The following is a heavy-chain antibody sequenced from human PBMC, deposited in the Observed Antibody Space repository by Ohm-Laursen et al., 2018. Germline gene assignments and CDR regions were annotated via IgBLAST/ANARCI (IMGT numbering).Heavy chain of an antibody. D-gene: IGHD2/OR15-2a*01. CDR3: ARTRNFQPYDV. Sequence: SLRLSCAASGFRFGDYAMTWVRQAPGKGLELVARSRDKANSYTTAYVASVKGRFSISRDDSENSLYLQMNSLKTEDTAVYYCARTRNFQPYDVWGQGTMVIVSS. CDR1: GFRFGDYA. CDR2: SRDKANSYTT. J-gene: IGHJ3*01. V-gene: IGHV3-72*01.